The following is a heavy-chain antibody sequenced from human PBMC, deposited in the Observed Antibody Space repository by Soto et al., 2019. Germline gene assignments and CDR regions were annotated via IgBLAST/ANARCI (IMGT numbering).Heavy chain of an antibody. V-gene: IGHV3-74*01. J-gene: IGHJ4*02. Sequence: EVQLVESGGGLVQSGGSLRLSCAASGFTLSSYWMHWVRQAPGKGLVWVSRIKTDGSTTTYADSVKGRFTISRDNAKNTLYLQMNSLRAEDTAVYYCAREGSGWYYFDYWGQGTLVTVSS. D-gene: IGHD6-19*01. CDR1: GFTLSSYW. CDR2: IKTDGSTT. CDR3: AREGSGWYYFDY.